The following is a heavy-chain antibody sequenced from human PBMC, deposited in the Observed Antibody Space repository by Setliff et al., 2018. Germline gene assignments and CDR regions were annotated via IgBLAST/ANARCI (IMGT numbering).Heavy chain of an antibody. CDR1: GYSFTTYW. CDR3: ARRAVTAEYFQH. V-gene: IGHV5-51*01. D-gene: IGHD4-17*01. CDR2: IYPGDSDT. Sequence: LGESLKISCKGSGYSFTTYWIGWVRQMPGKGLEWMGIIYPGDSDTRYSPSFQGQVTISADKSISTAYLQLSSLKASDTAIYYCARRAVTAEYFQHWGHGTLVTVPQ. J-gene: IGHJ1*01.